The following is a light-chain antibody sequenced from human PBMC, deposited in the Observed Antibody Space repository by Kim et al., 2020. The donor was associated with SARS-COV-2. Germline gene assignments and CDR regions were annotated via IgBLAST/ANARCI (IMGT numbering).Light chain of an antibody. CDR1: QSISMW. CDR3: QQYNSYYT. CDR2: DAS. V-gene: IGKV1-5*01. J-gene: IGKJ2*01. Sequence: LSASVGDIVTITCRASQSISMWLAWFQQKPEKAPKLLIYDASNVQSGVPSRCSGSGSGTEFTLTITSLQPDDYATYYCQQYNSYYTFGQGTKLEI.